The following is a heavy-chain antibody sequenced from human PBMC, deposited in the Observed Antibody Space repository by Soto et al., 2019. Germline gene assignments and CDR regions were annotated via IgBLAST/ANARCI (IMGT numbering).Heavy chain of an antibody. CDR1: GFTFSSYW. CDR3: ATRGYDDGYYFDY. Sequence: EVQLVESGGGLVQPGGSPRLSCAASGFTFSSYWMTWVRQTPGKGLEWVANIKQDGGEKYYVDSVKGRFIISRDNAKNSLYLQMNSLRAEDTAVYYCATRGYDDGYYFDYWGQGTLVTVSS. D-gene: IGHD5-12*01. J-gene: IGHJ4*02. CDR2: IKQDGGEK. V-gene: IGHV3-7*01.